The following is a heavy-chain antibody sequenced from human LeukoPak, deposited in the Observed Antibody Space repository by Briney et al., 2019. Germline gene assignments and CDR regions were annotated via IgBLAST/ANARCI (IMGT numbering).Heavy chain of an antibody. V-gene: IGHV3-21*01. J-gene: IGHJ4*02. CDR2: ISSSSSYI. Sequence: GGSLRLSCAASGFTFSSYSMNWVRQAPGKGLEWVSSISSSSSYIYYADSVKGRFTISRDNAKNSLYLQMNSLRAEDTAVYYCARRFSTYYDFWGGYSPFDYWGQGTLVTVSS. CDR1: GFTFSSYS. D-gene: IGHD3-3*01. CDR3: ARRFSTYYDFWGGYSPFDY.